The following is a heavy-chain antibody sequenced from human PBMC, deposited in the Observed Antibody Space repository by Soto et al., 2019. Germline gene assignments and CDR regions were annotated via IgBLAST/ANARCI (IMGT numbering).Heavy chain of an antibody. J-gene: IGHJ2*01. D-gene: IGHD3-3*01. CDR1: GGSISSSSYY. Sequence: SETLSLTCTVSGGSISSSSYYWGWIRQPPGKGLEWIGSIYYSGSTYYNPSLKSRVTISVDTSKNQFSLKLSSVTTADTAVYYCARRGGLLWSGSNWYFDLWGRGTLVTVSS. CDR3: ARRGGLLWSGSNWYFDL. CDR2: IYYSGST. V-gene: IGHV4-39*01.